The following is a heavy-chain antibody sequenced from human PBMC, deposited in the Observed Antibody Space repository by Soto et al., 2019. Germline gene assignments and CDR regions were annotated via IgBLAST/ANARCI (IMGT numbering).Heavy chain of an antibody. V-gene: IGHV3-72*01. CDR1: GFTFSDHF. D-gene: IGHD2-2*01. J-gene: IGHJ6*02. CDR3: VRTRTLPNYYGMDV. Sequence: PGGSLRLSCAVSGFTFSDHFMDWVRQAPGKGLEWVGRARNKAHSFTTEYAASVRGRFTISRDDSKNSVYLQMSSLKTEDTAVYYCVRTRTLPNYYGMDVWGQGTTVTVSS. CDR2: ARNKAHSFTT.